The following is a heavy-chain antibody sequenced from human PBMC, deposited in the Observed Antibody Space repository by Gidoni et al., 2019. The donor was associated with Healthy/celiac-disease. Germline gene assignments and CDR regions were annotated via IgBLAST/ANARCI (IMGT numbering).Heavy chain of an antibody. Sequence: QVQLVESGGGLVKPGGSLRPSCAASGFTFSDDYLGWFRKAQGKGLEWVSYISSSGSTIYYAASVKGRFTISRDNAKNSLYLQMNSLRAEDTAVYYCARGGMVRGVIHYYYGMDVWGQGTTVTVSS. D-gene: IGHD3-10*01. V-gene: IGHV3-11*01. CDR2: ISSSGSTI. CDR3: ARGGMVRGVIHYYYGMDV. CDR1: GFTFSDDY. J-gene: IGHJ6*02.